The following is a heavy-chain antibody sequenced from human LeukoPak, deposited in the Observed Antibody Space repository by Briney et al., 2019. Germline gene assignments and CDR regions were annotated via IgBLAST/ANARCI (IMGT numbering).Heavy chain of an antibody. CDR3: AGEQLDYGDTNYYYYYGMDV. V-gene: IGHV3-53*01. Sequence: GGSLRLSCAASGFTVSSNYMSWVRQAPGKGLEWVSVIYSGGSTYYADSVKGRFTISRDNSKNTLYLQMNSLRAEDTAVYYCAGEQLDYGDTNYYYYYGMDVWGQGTTVTVSS. D-gene: IGHD4-17*01. CDR1: GFTVSSNY. CDR2: IYSGGST. J-gene: IGHJ6*02.